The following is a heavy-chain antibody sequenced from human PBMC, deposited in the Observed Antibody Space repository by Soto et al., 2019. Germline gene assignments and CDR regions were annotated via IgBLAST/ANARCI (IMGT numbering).Heavy chain of an antibody. D-gene: IGHD3-10*01. Sequence: GGSLRLSCAASGFTFSSYSMNWVRQAPGKGLEWVSYISSSSSNIYYADSVKGRFTISRDNSKNSLYLQMNSLRAEDTAVYYCARDRDYNAFDIWGQGTMVTVSS. J-gene: IGHJ3*02. CDR3: ARDRDYNAFDI. CDR2: ISSSSSNI. CDR1: GFTFSSYS. V-gene: IGHV3-48*04.